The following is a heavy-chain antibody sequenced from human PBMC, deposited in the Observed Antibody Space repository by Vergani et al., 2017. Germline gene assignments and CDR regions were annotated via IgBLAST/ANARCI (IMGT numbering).Heavy chain of an antibody. CDR2: SYYSWGA. CDR1: GCYISSSCYY. J-gene: IGHJ3*02. CDR3: ASYGYSSGWYVADDDAFDI. Sequence: QLQLQESGPGLVKPSETLALTCNVSGCYISSSCYYLGWIRQPPGKGVEWIGSSYYSWGAYYNPSLKSRVTRSVDPSQNQVSLKLSSVTAAETAVYYCASYGYSSGWYVADDDAFDIWGKGTMVTVSS. D-gene: IGHD6-19*01. V-gene: IGHV4-39*07.